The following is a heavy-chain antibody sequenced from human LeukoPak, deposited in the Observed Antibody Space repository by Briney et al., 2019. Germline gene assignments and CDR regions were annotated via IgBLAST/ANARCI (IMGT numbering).Heavy chain of an antibody. CDR2: INPNSGGT. CDR3: ARDQNSSGWYGSGDAFDI. J-gene: IGHJ3*02. D-gene: IGHD6-19*01. CDR1: GYTFTGYY. V-gene: IGHV1-2*02. Sequence: ASVKASCKASGYTFTGYYMHWVRQAPGQGLEWMGWINPNSGGTNYAQKFQGRVTMTRDTSISTAYMELSRLRSDDTAVYYCARDQNSSGWYGSGDAFDIWGQGTMVTVSS.